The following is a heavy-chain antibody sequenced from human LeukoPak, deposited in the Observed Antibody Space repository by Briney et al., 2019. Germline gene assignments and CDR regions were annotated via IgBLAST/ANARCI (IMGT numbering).Heavy chain of an antibody. V-gene: IGHV3-33*01. D-gene: IGHD2-15*01. CDR1: GFTFSSYG. CDR2: IWYDGSKE. J-gene: IGHJ6*03. Sequence: PGGSLRLSCAASGFTFSSYGMHWVRQAPGKGLEWVAVIWYDGSKEYYADSVKGRFTISRDNSKNTLYLQMNSLRVEDTAVYYCARDGVGRVSFYYYMDVWGKGTTVTVSS. CDR3: ARDGVGRVSFYYYMDV.